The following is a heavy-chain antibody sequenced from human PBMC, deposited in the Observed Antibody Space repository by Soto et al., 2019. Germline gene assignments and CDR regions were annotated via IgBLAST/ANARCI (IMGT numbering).Heavy chain of an antibody. V-gene: IGHV4-39*01. CDR3: ARLEGLATISCYFHC. J-gene: IGHJ4*02. CDR2: IYYRGNA. Sequence: PWETLSLTCSVSDDSINSDKYYWVWIRQPPGKGLEWIGSIYYRGNAYYNPSLQTRVTISLDKSKSQFSLKLNSVTAADSAVYFCARLEGLATISCYFHCWGTGALVTVSS. D-gene: IGHD3-9*01. CDR1: DDSINSDKYY.